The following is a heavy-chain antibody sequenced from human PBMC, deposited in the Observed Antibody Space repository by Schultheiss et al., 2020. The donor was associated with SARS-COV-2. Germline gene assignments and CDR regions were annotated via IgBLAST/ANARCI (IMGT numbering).Heavy chain of an antibody. D-gene: IGHD6-13*01. Sequence: SETLSLTCAVSGGSISSGGYSWSWIRQPPGKGLEWIGYIYHSGSTFYNPSLKSRATMSVDTSKNQFSLKLSSVTAADTAVYYCARLSLKQLVPFFDYWGQGTLVTVSS. J-gene: IGHJ4*02. CDR3: ARLSLKQLVPFFDY. CDR2: IYHSGST. V-gene: IGHV4-30-2*01. CDR1: GGSISSGGYS.